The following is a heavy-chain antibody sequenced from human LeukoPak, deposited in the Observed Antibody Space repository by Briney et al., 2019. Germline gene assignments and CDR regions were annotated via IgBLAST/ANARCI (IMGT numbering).Heavy chain of an antibody. CDR1: GFTFSSYA. Sequence: GGSLRLSCAASGFTFSSYAMNWVRQAPGKGLEWVSAISGSGGNTYYADSVKGRFIISRDNSKNTVYLQMNSLSAEDAAVYYCVKDDGWVQYANWGQGTLVTVSS. CDR3: VKDDGWVQYAN. V-gene: IGHV3-23*01. D-gene: IGHD5-24*01. CDR2: ISGSGGNT. J-gene: IGHJ4*02.